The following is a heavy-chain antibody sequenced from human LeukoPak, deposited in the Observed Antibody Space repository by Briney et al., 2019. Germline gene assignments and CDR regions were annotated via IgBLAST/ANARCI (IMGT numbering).Heavy chain of an antibody. CDR2: ISSIGSTI. Sequence: GGSLRLSCAASGFTFSDYYMHWIRQAPGKGLEWVSYISSIGSTIYYADSVKGRFTVSRDNAKNSLYLQMNSLRAEDTAVYYCASGLRGVVRGPSGYWGQGTLVTVPS. CDR1: GFTFSDYY. J-gene: IGHJ4*02. CDR3: ASGLRGVVRGPSGY. D-gene: IGHD3-10*01. V-gene: IGHV3-11*01.